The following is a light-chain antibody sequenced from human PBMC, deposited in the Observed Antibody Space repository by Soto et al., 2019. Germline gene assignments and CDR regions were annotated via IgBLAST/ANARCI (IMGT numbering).Light chain of an antibody. J-gene: IGKJ1*01. Sequence: VLTQSPGTLSLPPGERATLSCRASHSVSSNYLAWYQQKPGQAPRLLIFGAFSRATGIPDRFSGSGSGTEFTVSISRLEPEDFAVYYCQQYGSSPRTYGPGTKVDIK. V-gene: IGKV3-20*01. CDR2: GAF. CDR3: QQYGSSPRT. CDR1: HSVSSNY.